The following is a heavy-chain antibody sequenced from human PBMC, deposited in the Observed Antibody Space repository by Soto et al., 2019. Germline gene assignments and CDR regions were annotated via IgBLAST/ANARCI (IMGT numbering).Heavy chain of an antibody. D-gene: IGHD6-6*01. CDR2: IYPGDSDT. Sequence: GESLNISCKGSGYSFTRYLIGWVRQMPGKGLEWMGIIYPGDSDTRYSPSFQGQVTISADKSISTAYLQWSSLKASDTAMYYCASRSRIAARPYYYGMDVWGQGTTVTVSS. CDR1: GYSFTRYL. CDR3: ASRSRIAARPYYYGMDV. V-gene: IGHV5-51*01. J-gene: IGHJ6*02.